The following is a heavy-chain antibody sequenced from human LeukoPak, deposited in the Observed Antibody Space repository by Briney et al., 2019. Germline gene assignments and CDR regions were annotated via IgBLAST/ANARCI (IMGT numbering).Heavy chain of an antibody. CDR3: AKDLGGKPYYYYGMDV. CDR1: GFTFSSYS. Sequence: TGGSLRLSCAASGFTFSSYSMSWVSQAPGKGLERVSAISGGGGGTFYADSVKGRFTISRDNSKNTLYLQMNSLRAEDTAVYYCAKDLGGKPYYYYGMDVWSQGTTVTVSS. CDR2: ISGGGGGT. V-gene: IGHV3-23*01. J-gene: IGHJ6*02.